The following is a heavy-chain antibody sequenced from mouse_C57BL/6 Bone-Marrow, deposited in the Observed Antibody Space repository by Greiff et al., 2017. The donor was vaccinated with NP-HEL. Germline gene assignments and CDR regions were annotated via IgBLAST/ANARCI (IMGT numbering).Heavy chain of an antibody. CDR1: GYTFTDYY. V-gene: IGHV1-76*01. D-gene: IGHD2-5*01. Sequence: QVQLQQSGAELVRPGASVKLSCKASGYTFTDYYINWVKQRPGQGLEWIARIYPGSGNTYYNEKFKGKATLTAEKSSSTAYMQLSSLTSEDSAVYFCAREGGYSNYPWFAYWGQGTLVTVSA. J-gene: IGHJ3*01. CDR2: IYPGSGNT. CDR3: AREGGYSNYPWFAY.